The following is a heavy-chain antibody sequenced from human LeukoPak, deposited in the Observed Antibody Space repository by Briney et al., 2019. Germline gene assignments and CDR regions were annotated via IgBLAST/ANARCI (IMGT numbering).Heavy chain of an antibody. J-gene: IGHJ6*03. CDR3: AKQGYCSSTSCYRTYYYYMDV. D-gene: IGHD2-2*01. CDR1: GFTFSSYG. Sequence: GGSLRLSCAASGFTFSSYGMHWVRQAPGKGLEWVSAISGSGGSTYYADSVKGRFTISRDNSKNTLYLQMNSLRAEDTAVYYCAKQGYCSSTSCYRTYYYYMDVWGKGTTVTISS. V-gene: IGHV3-23*01. CDR2: ISGSGGST.